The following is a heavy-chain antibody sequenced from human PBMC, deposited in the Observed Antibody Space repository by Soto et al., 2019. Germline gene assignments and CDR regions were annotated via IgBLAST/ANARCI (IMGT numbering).Heavy chain of an antibody. J-gene: IGHJ4*02. CDR2: IYYSGST. D-gene: IGHD3-9*01. CDR1: RGSISSGTNY. V-gene: IGHV4-31*03. Sequence: PSETLSLTCTVSRGSISSGTNYWSWIRQHPGKGLEWIGYIYYSGSTDYNPSLKGRITISLDTSKNQFSLKLSSVTAADTAVYYCARGRVRYFDWLFPALDYWGQGTPVTVSS. CDR3: ARGRVRYFDWLFPALDY.